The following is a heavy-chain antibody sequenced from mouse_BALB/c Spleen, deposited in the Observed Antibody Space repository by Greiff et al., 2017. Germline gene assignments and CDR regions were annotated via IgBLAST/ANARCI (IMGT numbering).Heavy chain of an antibody. V-gene: IGHV3-6*02. J-gene: IGHJ2*01. CDR2: ISYDGSN. CDR1: GYSITSGYY. D-gene: IGHD2-14*01. CDR3: ARDQRYDGAYFDY. Sequence: EVQLQESGPGLVKPSQSLSLTCSVTGYSITSGYYWSWIRQFPGNKLEWMGYISYDGSNNYNPSLKNRISITRDTSKNQFFLKLNSVTTEDTATYYCARDQRYDGAYFDYWGQGTTLTVSS.